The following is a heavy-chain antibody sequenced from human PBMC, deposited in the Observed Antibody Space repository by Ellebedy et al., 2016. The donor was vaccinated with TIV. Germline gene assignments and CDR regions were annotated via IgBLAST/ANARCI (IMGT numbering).Heavy chain of an antibody. CDR3: ARDSALGYYYYGMDV. J-gene: IGHJ6*02. CDR1: GFDFSTYW. D-gene: IGHD3-16*02. CDR2: SNNDGRTT. V-gene: IGHV3-74*01. Sequence: GESLKISXAASGFDFSTYWMHWVRQGPGKGLVWVSRSNNDGRTTTYADSVKGRFTISRDNAKNSLYLQMNSLRDEDTAVYYCARDSALGYYYYGMDVWGQGTTVTVSS.